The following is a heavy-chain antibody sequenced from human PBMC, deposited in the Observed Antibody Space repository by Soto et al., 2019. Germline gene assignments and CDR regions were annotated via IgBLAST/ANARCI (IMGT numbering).Heavy chain of an antibody. CDR1: GGSISSTNW. J-gene: IGHJ4*02. V-gene: IGHV4-4*02. CDR2: IYHNGSP. CDR3: ARRYGGNLDY. D-gene: IGHD1-26*01. Sequence: SETLSLTCVVSGGSISSTNWWTWVRQPPGKRLEWIGEIYHNGSPTYSPSLRGRATISVDKSNNQFSLRLSSVTAADTAVYYCARRYGGNLDYWGQGTLVTVSS.